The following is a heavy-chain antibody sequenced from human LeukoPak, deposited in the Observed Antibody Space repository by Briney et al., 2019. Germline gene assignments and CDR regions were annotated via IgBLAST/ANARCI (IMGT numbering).Heavy chain of an antibody. J-gene: IGHJ4*02. CDR1: GFTFSSYS. CDR3: ARDPYYYDSSGYLGVFDY. Sequence: PGGSLRLSCAASGFTFSSYSMNWVRQAPGKGLEWVSSISSSSSHIYYADSVKGRFTISRDNAKNSLYLQMNSLRAEDTAVYYCARDPYYYDSSGYLGVFDYWGQGTLVTVSS. D-gene: IGHD3-22*01. V-gene: IGHV3-21*01. CDR2: ISSSSSHI.